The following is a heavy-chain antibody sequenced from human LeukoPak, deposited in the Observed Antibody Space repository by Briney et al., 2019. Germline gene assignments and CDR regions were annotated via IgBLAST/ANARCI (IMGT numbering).Heavy chain of an antibody. Sequence: HPGGSLRLSCAASGFNFHNYDMHWVRQAPGKGLEWVAFVQFDGSNKYYADSVKGRFTISRDNAKNTLYLQMNSLRAEDTAVYYCASGGFGRRAARLFDYWGQGTLVTVSS. CDR1: GFNFHNYD. V-gene: IGHV3-30*02. D-gene: IGHD6-6*01. J-gene: IGHJ4*02. CDR3: ASGGFGRRAARLFDY. CDR2: VQFDGSNK.